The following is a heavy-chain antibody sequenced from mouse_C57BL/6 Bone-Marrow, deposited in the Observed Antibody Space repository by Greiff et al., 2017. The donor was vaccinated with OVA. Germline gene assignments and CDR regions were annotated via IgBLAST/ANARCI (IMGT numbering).Heavy chain of an antibody. J-gene: IGHJ3*01. CDR3: ARKGDYDYSWFAY. CDR1: GYTFTDYY. D-gene: IGHD2-4*01. CDR2: IYPGSGNT. Sequence: VKLMESGAELVRPGASVKLSCKASGYTFTDYYINWVKQRPGQGLEWIARIYPGSGNTYYNEKFKGKATLTAEKSSSTAYMQLSSLTSEDSAVYFCARKGDYDYSWFAYWGQGTLVTVSA. V-gene: IGHV1-76*01.